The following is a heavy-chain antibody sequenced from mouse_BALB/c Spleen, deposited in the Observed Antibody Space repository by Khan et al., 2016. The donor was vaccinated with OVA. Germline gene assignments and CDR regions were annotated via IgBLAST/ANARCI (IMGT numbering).Heavy chain of an antibody. J-gene: IGHJ4*01. D-gene: IGHD1-1*01. CDR2: IRIKSNNYAT. Sequence: EVQLVESGGGLVQPKGSLKLSCTASGFTFNTYAMNWVRQAPGKGLEWVARIRIKSNNYATYYADSVKDRFTISRDESQSMIYLQMNNLKTEDTAMYYCERHAGGSSYYALDYWGQGTSVTVSS. CDR1: GFTFNTYA. CDR3: ERHAGGSSYYALDY. V-gene: IGHV10-1*02.